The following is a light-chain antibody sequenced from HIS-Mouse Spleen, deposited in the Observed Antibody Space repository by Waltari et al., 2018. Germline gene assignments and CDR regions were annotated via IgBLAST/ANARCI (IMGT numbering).Light chain of an antibody. CDR2: KAS. CDR3: KQYNSYST. J-gene: IGKJ2*01. V-gene: IGKV1-5*03. CDR1: QSISSW. Sequence: DIQMTQSPSTLSASVGDRVTTPCRASQSISSWLAWYQQKPGKAPKLLIYKASSLESGVPSRFSGSGSGTEFTLTISSLQPDDFATYYCKQYNSYSTFGQGTKLEIK.